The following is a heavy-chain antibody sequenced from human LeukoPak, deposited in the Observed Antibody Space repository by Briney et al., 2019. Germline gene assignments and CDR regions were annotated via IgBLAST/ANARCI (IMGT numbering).Heavy chain of an antibody. V-gene: IGHV4-34*01. CDR2: IYYSGST. CDR3: AGQYTGYDAFDY. CDR1: GGSFSGYY. D-gene: IGHD5-12*01. J-gene: IGHJ4*02. Sequence: SETLSLTCAVYGGSFSGYYWSWIRQPPGKGLEWIGSIYYSGSTYYNPSLKSRVTISVDTSKNQFSLKLSSVTAADTAVYYCAGQYTGYDAFDYWGQGTLVTVSS.